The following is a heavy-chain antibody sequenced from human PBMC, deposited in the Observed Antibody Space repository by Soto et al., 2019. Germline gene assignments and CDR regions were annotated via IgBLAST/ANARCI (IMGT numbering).Heavy chain of an antibody. Sequence: PGGSLRLSCAASGFRFDDYNIHWVRQAPGKGLEWVSLITWNGGNTYYADSVKGRFTISRDGTTKSVSLQMTSLKTEDTGLYYCARETLSFGSALDVWAQRTTVTVSS. CDR2: ITWNGGNT. D-gene: IGHD3-3*01. J-gene: IGHJ6*02. V-gene: IGHV3-43*01. CDR1: GFRFDDYN. CDR3: ARETLSFGSALDV.